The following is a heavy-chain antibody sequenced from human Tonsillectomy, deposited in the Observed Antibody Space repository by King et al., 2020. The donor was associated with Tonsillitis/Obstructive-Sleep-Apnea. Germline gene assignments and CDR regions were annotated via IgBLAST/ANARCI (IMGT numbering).Heavy chain of an antibody. CDR1: GGSISSYY. D-gene: IGHD3-22*01. CDR3: ASQYYYDSSGYYREYFQH. CDR2: MYYIGST. V-gene: IGHV4-59*01. J-gene: IGHJ1*01. Sequence: QLQESGPGLVKPSETLSLTCTVSGGSISSYYWSWIRQPPGKGLEWIGYMYYIGSTNYNPSLKSRITISVDTSKNQFSLKLSSVTAAHTAVYYCASQYYYDSSGYYREYFQHWGQGTLVTVSS.